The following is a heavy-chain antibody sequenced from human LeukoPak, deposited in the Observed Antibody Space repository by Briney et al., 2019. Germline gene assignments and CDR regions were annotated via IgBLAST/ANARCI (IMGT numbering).Heavy chain of an antibody. D-gene: IGHD4-23*01. J-gene: IGHJ3*02. CDR3: ARELDFGGSNDAFDI. CDR1: GYSFSNYW. V-gene: IGHV5-51*01. Sequence: GESLKISCKGSGYSFSNYWIGWVRQMPGKGLEWMGIIYPGDSDTRYSPSFQGQVTISVDKSISTAYLQWSTLKASDTAMYYCARELDFGGSNDAFDIWGQGTMVTVSS. CDR2: IYPGDSDT.